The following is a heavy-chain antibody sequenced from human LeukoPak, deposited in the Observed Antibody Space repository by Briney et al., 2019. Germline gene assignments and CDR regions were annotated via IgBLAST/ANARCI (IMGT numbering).Heavy chain of an antibody. CDR3: ARVGIQLWAPSWFDP. CDR2: IYYSGST. J-gene: IGHJ5*02. D-gene: IGHD5-18*01. CDR1: GGSISTYY. V-gene: IGHV4-39*07. Sequence: SETLSLTCSVSGGSISTYYWGWIRQPPGKGLEWIGSIYYSGSTYYNPSLKSRVTISVDTSKNQFSLKLSSVTAADTAVYYCARVGIQLWAPSWFDPWGQGTLVTVSS.